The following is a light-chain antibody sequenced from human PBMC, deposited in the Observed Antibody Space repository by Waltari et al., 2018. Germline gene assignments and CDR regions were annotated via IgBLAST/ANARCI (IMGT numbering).Light chain of an antibody. V-gene: IGLV2-14*03. CDR2: DVR. Sequence: QSALSQPASVSGSPGQSVTISCTGTSKDVGANDYASWYQQHPGRAPKLMIYDVRQRSAGVSNRFSGTRGGKTASLTIAGHQTEDEADYCCTAYTTSATLVFGGGTRLTVL. CDR3: TAYTTSATLV. J-gene: IGLJ3*02. CDR1: SKDVGANDY.